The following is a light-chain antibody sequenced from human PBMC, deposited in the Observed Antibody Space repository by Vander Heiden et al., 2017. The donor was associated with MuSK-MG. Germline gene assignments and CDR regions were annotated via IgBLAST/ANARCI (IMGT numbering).Light chain of an antibody. Sequence: EIVTTQSPAPLSVSPGERATLSCRASQSVSSNLAWYQQKPGQAPRLLIYGASTMANGIPARFSGSGSGTEFTLTIRSLQSEDFAAYYCHQDDSLPTFGQGTKVEIK. V-gene: IGKV3-15*01. J-gene: IGKJ1*01. CDR3: HQDDSLPT. CDR2: GAS. CDR1: QSVSSN.